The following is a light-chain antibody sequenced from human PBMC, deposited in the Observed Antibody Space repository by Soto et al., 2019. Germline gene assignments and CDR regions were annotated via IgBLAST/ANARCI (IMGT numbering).Light chain of an antibody. CDR2: AAS. V-gene: IGKV1-27*01. Sequence: DIQMTQSPDSLSASVGDRVIITCRASQGIYNFLAWYQQKPGKVPKLLIYAASTLHSGVPSRFSGSGSGTDFTLTISSLQPEDVATYYCQKYNSAPWTFGQGTKVEFK. CDR3: QKYNSAPWT. CDR1: QGIYNF. J-gene: IGKJ1*01.